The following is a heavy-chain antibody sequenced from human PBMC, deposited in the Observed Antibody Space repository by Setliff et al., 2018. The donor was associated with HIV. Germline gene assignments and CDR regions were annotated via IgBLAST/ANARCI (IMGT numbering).Heavy chain of an antibody. D-gene: IGHD6-6*01. CDR2: IYYSGST. CDR1: GGSISSHY. V-gene: IGHV4-59*08. J-gene: IGHJ3*02. CDR3: ASPRSLLVGYDAFDI. Sequence: PSETLSLTCTVSGGSISSHYWSWIRHPPGKGLEWIGYIYYSGSTNYNPSLKSRVIISVDTSKNQFSLKLSSVTAADTAVYYCASPRSLLVGYDAFDIWGQGTMVTVSS.